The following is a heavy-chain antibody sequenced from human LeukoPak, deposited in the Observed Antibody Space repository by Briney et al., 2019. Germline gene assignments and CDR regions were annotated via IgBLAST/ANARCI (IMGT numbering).Heavy chain of an antibody. CDR1: GYTFTSYG. D-gene: IGHD1-1*01. Sequence: ASVKVSCKASGYTFTSYGISWVRQAPGQGLEWMGWISVYNGNTNYAQKIQGRVTMTTDTSTSTAYMELSSLRSEDTAVYFCARVTHTELSTWFDPWGQGTLVTVSS. CDR3: ARVTHTELSTWFDP. V-gene: IGHV1-18*01. J-gene: IGHJ5*02. CDR2: ISVYNGNT.